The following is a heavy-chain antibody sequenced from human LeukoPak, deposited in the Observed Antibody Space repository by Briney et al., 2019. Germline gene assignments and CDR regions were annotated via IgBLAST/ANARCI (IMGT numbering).Heavy chain of an antibody. CDR1: DFTVSSNS. Sequence: GGSLRLSCAASDFTVSSNSMSWVRQAPGKGLEWVSVTYSSGSTHYADSVKGRFTTSRDSSKNTLYLQMNSLRAEDTAVYYCATESYGGAWGQGTLVTVSS. V-gene: IGHV3-53*01. CDR2: TYSSGST. D-gene: IGHD1-26*01. J-gene: IGHJ4*02. CDR3: ATESYGGA.